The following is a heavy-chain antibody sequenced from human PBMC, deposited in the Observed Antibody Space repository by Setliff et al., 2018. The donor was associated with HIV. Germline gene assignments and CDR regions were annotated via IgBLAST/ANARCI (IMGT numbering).Heavy chain of an antibody. D-gene: IGHD2-15*01. CDR2: VNTVGGGA. Sequence: ASVKVSCKTSGYTFTNHYMHWMRQAPGQGLEWMGVVNTVGGGASYAQKFQGRLTVTRDTSTSTVYMELSSLRSEDTAVYYCAREGQVVVTAKGFDYWGLGTLVTVSA. V-gene: IGHV1-46*01. J-gene: IGHJ4*02. CDR1: GYTFTNHY. CDR3: AREGQVVVTAKGFDY.